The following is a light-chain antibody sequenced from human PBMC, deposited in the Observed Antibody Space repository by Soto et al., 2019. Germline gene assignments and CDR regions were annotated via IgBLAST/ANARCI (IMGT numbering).Light chain of an antibody. CDR1: SSDVGGYNY. CDR3: SSYAGANVL. Sequence: QSVLTQPASVSGSPGQSITISCTGSSSDVGGYNYVSWYQQHPGKAPKLMIFEVIYRPSGVSNRFPGSKSGNTASLTISGLQAEDEADYYCSSYAGANVLFGGGTKVTVL. V-gene: IGLV2-14*01. CDR2: EVI. J-gene: IGLJ3*02.